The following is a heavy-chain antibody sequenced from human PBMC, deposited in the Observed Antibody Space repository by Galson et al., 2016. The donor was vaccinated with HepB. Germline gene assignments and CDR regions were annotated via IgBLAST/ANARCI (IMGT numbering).Heavy chain of an antibody. D-gene: IGHD7-27*01. CDR1: GFTVNTDY. CDR2: IYPGGDT. J-gene: IGHJ4*02. CDR3: ARGDGTNWDFDY. V-gene: IGHV3-53*01. Sequence: SLRLSCAAPGFTVNTDYISIVRQAPGKGLEWLSVIYPGGDTYYTDSVRGRFIVSTDAAKKTLFFQMNSLRAEDTAVYFCARGDGTNWDFDYWGQGTLVTVSS.